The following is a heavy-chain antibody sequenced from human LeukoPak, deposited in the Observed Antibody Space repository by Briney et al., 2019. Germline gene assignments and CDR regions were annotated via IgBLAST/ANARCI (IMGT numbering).Heavy chain of an antibody. CDR1: RGTFSSYA. D-gene: IGHD2-2*01. Sequence: SVKVSCKASRGTFSSYAISWVRQAPGQGLEWMGGIIPIFGTADHAQKFQGRVTITTDESTSTAYMELSSLRSEDTAVYYCARDGGWYQLLRWFDPWGQGTLVTVSS. J-gene: IGHJ5*02. CDR2: IIPIFGTA. V-gene: IGHV1-69*05. CDR3: ARDGGWYQLLRWFDP.